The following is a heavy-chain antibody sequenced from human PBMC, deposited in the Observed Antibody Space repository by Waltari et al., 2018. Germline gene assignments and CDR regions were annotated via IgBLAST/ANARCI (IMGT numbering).Heavy chain of an antibody. CDR3: ASLSYGDYSFGDAFDI. Sequence: QVQLVQSGAEVKKPGSSVKVSCKASGGTFSSYAISWVRQAPGQGLEWVGRIIPIFGIANYAQKFQGRVTITADKSTSTAYMELSSLRSEDTAVYYGASLSYGDYSFGDAFDIWGQGTMVTVSS. CDR1: GGTFSSYA. D-gene: IGHD4-17*01. V-gene: IGHV1-69*02. J-gene: IGHJ3*02. CDR2: IIPIFGIA.